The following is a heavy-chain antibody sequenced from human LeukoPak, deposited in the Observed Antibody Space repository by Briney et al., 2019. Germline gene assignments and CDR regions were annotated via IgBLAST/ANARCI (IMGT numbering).Heavy chain of an antibody. CDR1: GFRFNAFA. CDR3: AKGLYGLGILTYDGFDI. CDR2: VGWDGTSV. V-gene: IGHV3-9*01. D-gene: IGHD3-10*01. J-gene: IGHJ3*02. Sequence: GRSLRLSCAASGFRFNAFAIHWVREAPGKGLEWVSGVGWDGTSVAYADSVKGRFTISRDNAQNSVYLQMNSLRIEDTALYYCAKGLYGLGILTYDGFDIWGQGTMVTVSS.